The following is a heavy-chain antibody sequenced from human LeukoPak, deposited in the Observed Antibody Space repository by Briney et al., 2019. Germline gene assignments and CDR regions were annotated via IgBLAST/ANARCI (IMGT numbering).Heavy chain of an antibody. CDR2: IKHDGSEK. Sequence: GSLILSCTASGFTFNSYSMTWVRQAPGKGLEWVANIKHDGSEKYYVDSVRGRVTISRDNAKNSLYLQMNTLRAEDTAVYFCARHNYYHFDYWGQGTLVTASS. V-gene: IGHV3-7*01. J-gene: IGHJ4*02. CDR3: ARHNYYHFDY. D-gene: IGHD1-1*01. CDR1: GFTFNSYS.